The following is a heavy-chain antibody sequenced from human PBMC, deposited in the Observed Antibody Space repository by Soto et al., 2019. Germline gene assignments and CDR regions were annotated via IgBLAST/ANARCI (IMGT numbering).Heavy chain of an antibody. CDR1: GGSISSYY. V-gene: IGHV4-59*08. J-gene: IGHJ4*02. D-gene: IGHD6-13*01. Sequence: SETLSLTCTVSGGSISSYYWSWIRQPPGKGLEWIGYIYYSGSTNYNPSLKSRVTISVDTSKNQFSLKLSSVTAADTAVYYCARHPGQPHLVHVHYWGQATLVTV. CDR2: IYYSGST. CDR3: ARHPGQPHLVHVHY.